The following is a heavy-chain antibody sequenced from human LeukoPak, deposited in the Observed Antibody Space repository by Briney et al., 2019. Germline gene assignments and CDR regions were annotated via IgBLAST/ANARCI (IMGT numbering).Heavy chain of an antibody. D-gene: IGHD2-8*01. J-gene: IGHJ3*02. V-gene: IGHV3-48*03. CDR3: ARDDCSNGVCYNDAFDI. CDR2: ISSSGSTI. CDR1: GFTFSDYA. Sequence: GGSLRLSCTASGFTFSDYAMSWVRQAPGKGLEWVSYISSSGSTIYYADSVKGRFTISRDNAKNSLYLQMNSLRAEDTAVYYCARDDCSNGVCYNDAFDIWGQGTMVTVFS.